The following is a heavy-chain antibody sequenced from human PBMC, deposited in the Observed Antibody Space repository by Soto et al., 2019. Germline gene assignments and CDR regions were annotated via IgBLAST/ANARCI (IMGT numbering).Heavy chain of an antibody. CDR2: ISYDGSNK. D-gene: IGHD6-19*01. V-gene: IGHV3-30*18. J-gene: IGHJ6*02. CDR1: GFTFSSYG. Sequence: QVQLVESGGGVVQPGRSLGLSCAASGFTFSSYGRHWVRQAPGKGLERVAVISYDGSNKYYADSVKGRFTISRDNSKNTLYLQMNSLCAEDTAVYYCAKEGVAGYDYYYGMDVWGQGTTVTVS. CDR3: AKEGVAGYDYYYGMDV.